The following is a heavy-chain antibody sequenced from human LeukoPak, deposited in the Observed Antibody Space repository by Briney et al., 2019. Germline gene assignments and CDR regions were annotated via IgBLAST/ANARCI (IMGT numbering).Heavy chain of an antibody. CDR1: GYTFTSYG. CDR2: ISAYNGNT. V-gene: IGHV1-18*01. J-gene: IGHJ3*02. CDR3: ARDHKGYPAAGTGFDI. D-gene: IGHD6-13*01. Sequence: ASVKVSCKASGYTFTSYGISWVRQAPGQGLEWMGWISAYNGNTNYAQKLQGRVTMTTDTSTSTAYMELRSLRSDDTAVYYCARDHKGYPAAGTGFDIWGQGTMVTVSS.